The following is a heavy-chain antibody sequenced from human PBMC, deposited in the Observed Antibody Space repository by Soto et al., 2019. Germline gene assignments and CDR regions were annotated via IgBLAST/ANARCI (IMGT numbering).Heavy chain of an antibody. D-gene: IGHD6-13*01. CDR1: GGTFSSYA. Sequence: GASVKVSCKASGGTFSSYAISWVRQAPGQGLEWMGGIIPIFGTADSVKGRFTFSRDNSKNTVYLQMNSLRAEDTAVYYCAKDRGYYSSSWPFYWGQGTLVTVSS. CDR2: IIPIFGTA. V-gene: IGHV1-69*05. CDR3: AKDRGYYSSSWPFY. J-gene: IGHJ4*02.